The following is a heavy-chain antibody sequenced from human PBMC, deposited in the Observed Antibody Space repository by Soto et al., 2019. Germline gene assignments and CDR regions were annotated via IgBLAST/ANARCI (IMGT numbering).Heavy chain of an antibody. D-gene: IGHD6-13*01. Sequence: QVQLVQSGAEVKRPGASVKVSGKATGYSFPSYDINWVRQATGQGLEWMGWMNPNSGNTGYAQKFQGRVTMTRNTSISTAYMELSSLRSEDTAVYYCAREAAAGLVYWGQGTLVTVSS. CDR3: AREAAAGLVY. V-gene: IGHV1-8*01. CDR2: MNPNSGNT. J-gene: IGHJ4*02. CDR1: GYSFPSYD.